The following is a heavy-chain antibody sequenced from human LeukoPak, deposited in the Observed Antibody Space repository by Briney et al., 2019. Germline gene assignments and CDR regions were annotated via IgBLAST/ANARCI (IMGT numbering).Heavy chain of an antibody. CDR2: IIPIFGTA. Sequence: ASVKVSCKASGGTFSSYAISWVRQAPGQGLEWMGGIIPIFGTANYAQKFQGRVTITADESTSTAYMELSSLRSEDTAVYYCAAETEDYGGNSEFDYWGQGTLVTVSS. V-gene: IGHV1-69*01. CDR1: GGTFSSYA. D-gene: IGHD4-23*01. J-gene: IGHJ4*02. CDR3: AAETEDYGGNSEFDY.